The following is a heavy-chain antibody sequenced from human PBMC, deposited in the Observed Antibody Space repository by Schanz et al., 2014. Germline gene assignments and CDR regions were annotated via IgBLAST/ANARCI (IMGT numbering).Heavy chain of an antibody. CDR2: IIPILGIA. D-gene: IGHD3-22*01. CDR1: GGTFSSYS. J-gene: IGHJ4*02. V-gene: IGHV1-69*02. CDR3: ARSNYYDNSDYYNSFDY. Sequence: QLQLVQSGAEVKKPGSSVKVSCKASGGTFSSYSISWVRQAPGQGLEWMGRIIPILGIANYAQKFQGRVTNTADKSTSTAYMDLSSLRPEDTAVYYCARSNYYDNSDYYNSFDYWGQGTLVTDSS.